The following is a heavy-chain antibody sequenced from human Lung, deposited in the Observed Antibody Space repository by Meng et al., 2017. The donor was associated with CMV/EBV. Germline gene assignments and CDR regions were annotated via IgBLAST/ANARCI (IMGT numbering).Heavy chain of an antibody. CDR2: INPNSGGT. CDR1: GYTFTGYY. D-gene: IGHD2-2*01. CDR3: ARNGYCSSTSCYRYGMDV. Sequence: ASXXVSXKASGYTFTGYYMHWVRQAPGQGLEWMGWINPNSGGTNYAQKFQGRVTMTRDTSISTAYVELSRLRSDDTAVYYCARNGYCSSTSCYRYGMDVWXQGTTVTVSS. V-gene: IGHV1-2*02. J-gene: IGHJ6*02.